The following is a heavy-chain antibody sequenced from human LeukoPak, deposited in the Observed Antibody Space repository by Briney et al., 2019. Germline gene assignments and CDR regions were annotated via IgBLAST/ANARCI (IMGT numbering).Heavy chain of an antibody. J-gene: IGHJ4*02. CDR1: GGSISNPSYY. Sequence: PSETLSLTCTVSGGSISNPSYYWGWIRQSPGKGLEWIGNLYYTGDTYYHPSLINRVTMSVDTSNNQFSLRLGSVTAADTAVYYCTRTTVTADSWGQGTLVTVSS. CDR3: TRTTVTADS. D-gene: IGHD4-17*01. CDR2: LYYTGDT. V-gene: IGHV4-39*01.